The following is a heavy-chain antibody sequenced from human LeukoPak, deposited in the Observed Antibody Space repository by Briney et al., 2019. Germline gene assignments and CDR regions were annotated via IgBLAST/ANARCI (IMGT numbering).Heavy chain of an antibody. CDR2: INAGNGNT. J-gene: IGHJ6*02. CDR1: GYTFTSYA. CDR3: ARGYSGYVDPRIAAAGTSYYGMDV. V-gene: IGHV1-3*01. Sequence: ASVKVPCKASGYTFTSYAMHWVRQAPGQRLEWMGWINAGNGNTKYSQKFQGRVTITRDTSASTAYMELSSLRSEDTAVYYCARGYSGYVDPRIAAAGTSYYGMDVWGQGTTVTVSS. D-gene: IGHD6-13*01.